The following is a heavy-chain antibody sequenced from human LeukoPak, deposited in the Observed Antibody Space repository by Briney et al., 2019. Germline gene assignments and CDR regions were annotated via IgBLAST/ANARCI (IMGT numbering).Heavy chain of an antibody. CDR1: GFTFSDYY. D-gene: IGHD3-9*01. CDR3: ARGPHYDILTGYYLEPYFDY. V-gene: IGHV3-11*01. Sequence: PGGSLRLSCAASGFTFSDYYMSWIRQAPGKGLEWVSYISSSGSTIYYADSVKGRFTISRDNAKNSLYLQMNSLRAEDTAVYYCARGPHYDILTGYYLEPYFDYWGQGTLVTVSS. J-gene: IGHJ4*02. CDR2: ISSSGSTI.